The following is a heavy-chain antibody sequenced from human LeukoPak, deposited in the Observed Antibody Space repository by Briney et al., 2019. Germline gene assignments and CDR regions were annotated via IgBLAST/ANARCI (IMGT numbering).Heavy chain of an antibody. CDR3: ARGRGSYDY. Sequence: SETLSLTCTVSGGSISSTSYNWGWIRQPPGKGLEWIGTIYYSGSIYYNPSLRSRVTISVDTSKNQFSLKLSSATAADTAVYYCARGRGSYDYWGQGTLVTVSS. V-gene: IGHV4-39*07. CDR2: IYYSGSI. J-gene: IGHJ4*02. CDR1: GGSISSTSYN. D-gene: IGHD1-26*01.